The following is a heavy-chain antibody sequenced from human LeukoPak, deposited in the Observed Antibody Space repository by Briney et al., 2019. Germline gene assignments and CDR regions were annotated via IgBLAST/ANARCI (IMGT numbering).Heavy chain of an antibody. Sequence: GGSLRLSCAASGFTFSSYAMSWVRQAPGKGLEWVLAISGSGGSTYYADSVKGRFTISRDNSKNTLYLQMNSLRAEDTAVYYCAKGPSIVVVVAALGYWGQGTLVTVSS. V-gene: IGHV3-23*01. CDR3: AKGPSIVVVVAALGY. D-gene: IGHD2-15*01. CDR1: GFTFSSYA. CDR2: ISGSGGST. J-gene: IGHJ4*02.